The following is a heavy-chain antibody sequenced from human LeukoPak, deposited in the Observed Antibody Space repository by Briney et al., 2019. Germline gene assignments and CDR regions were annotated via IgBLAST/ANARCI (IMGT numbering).Heavy chain of an antibody. CDR3: ARAGGTMVRGVNRPNDY. Sequence: GGSLRLSCATSDSGFSFYKYWMHWVRQAPGKGLVWVSRINSDGTYTSYADSVKGRFTISRDNSKNTLYLQMNSLRAEDTAVYYCARAGGTMVRGVNRPNDYWGQGTLVTVSS. CDR1: DSGFSFYKYW. D-gene: IGHD3-10*01. V-gene: IGHV3-74*01. J-gene: IGHJ4*02. CDR2: INSDGTYT.